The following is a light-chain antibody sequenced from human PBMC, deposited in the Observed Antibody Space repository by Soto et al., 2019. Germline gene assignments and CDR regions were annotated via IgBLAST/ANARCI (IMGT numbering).Light chain of an antibody. CDR3: LQYGSSPLT. CDR2: GAS. J-gene: IGKJ4*01. CDR1: QSVSYSY. Sequence: EIVLTQSPGTLSLSPGERATLSCRASQSVSYSYLAWYQQKPGQAPRLLIYGASSRATGIPDRFSGSGSGTDFTLTISRLEPEDFAVYYCLQYGSSPLTFGGGTKVEIK. V-gene: IGKV3-20*01.